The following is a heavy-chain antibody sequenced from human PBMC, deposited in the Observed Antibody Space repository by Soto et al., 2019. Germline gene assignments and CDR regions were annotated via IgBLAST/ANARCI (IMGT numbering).Heavy chain of an antibody. CDR2: IYYSGST. D-gene: IGHD3-22*01. CDR3: ARASMIGVPGFFDV. CDR1: GASIINNHYY. J-gene: IGHJ2*01. Sequence: QVRLQESGPGLVKPSQPLSLTCTVSGASIINNHYYWNFIRQPPGKGLEWIGYIYYSGSTSYNPSLERPLTISIDTSRNQFSLELSSVTAADTAVYFCARASMIGVPGFFDVWGRGTLVTVSS. V-gene: IGHV4-30-4*08.